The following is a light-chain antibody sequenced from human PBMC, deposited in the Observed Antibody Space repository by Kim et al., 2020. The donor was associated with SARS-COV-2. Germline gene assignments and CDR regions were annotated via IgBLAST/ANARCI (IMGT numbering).Light chain of an antibody. Sequence: TISGRGSSSKRGGGSSVQASQRLPGTSPHLHSYGNSNRPAGVPERFSGSKSGASASLAITGLEAEDEADYYCQSYASSLSGYYVFGTGTKVTVL. CDR2: GNS. V-gene: IGLV1-40*03. CDR1: SSKRGGGSS. J-gene: IGLJ1*01. CDR3: QSYASSLSGYYV.